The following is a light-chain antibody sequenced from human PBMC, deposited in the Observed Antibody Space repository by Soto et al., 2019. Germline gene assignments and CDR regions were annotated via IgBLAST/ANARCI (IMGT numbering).Light chain of an antibody. CDR3: QSYDSGRSAYV. J-gene: IGLJ1*01. V-gene: IGLV1-40*01. Sequence: QSVLTQPPSVSGAPGQRVTISCTGSSSNIGAGYNVPWYQQLPGTAPKLLIFGNSNRPSGVAYRFSGSKSGTTASLAITGVQAEDDADYYCQSYDSGRSAYVFGTGTKLTVL. CDR2: GNS. CDR1: SSNIGAGYN.